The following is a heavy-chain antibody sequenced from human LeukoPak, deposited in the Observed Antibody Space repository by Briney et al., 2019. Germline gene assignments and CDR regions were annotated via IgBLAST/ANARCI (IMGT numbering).Heavy chain of an antibody. CDR3: ARVGLVVPAAIGMDV. V-gene: IGHV1-18*04. J-gene: IGHJ6*04. D-gene: IGHD2-2*01. CDR2: ISAYNGNT. CDR1: GYTFTSYG. Sequence: ASVKVSCKASGYTFTSYGISWVRQAPGQGREWMGWISAYNGNTNYAQKLQGRVTMTTDTSTSTAYMELRSLRSDDTAVYYCARVGLVVPAAIGMDVWGKGTTVTVSS.